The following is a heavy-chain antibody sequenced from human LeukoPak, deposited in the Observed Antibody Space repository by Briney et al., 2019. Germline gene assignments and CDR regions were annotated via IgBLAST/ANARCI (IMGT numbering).Heavy chain of an antibody. J-gene: IGHJ5*02. D-gene: IGHD3-22*01. CDR3: ARDLGQYYDTSDNWFDP. CDR2: INSDGINT. V-gene: IGHV3-74*01. CDR1: GFTFSSYE. Sequence: GGSLRLSCAASGFTFSSYEMNWVRQAPGKGLVWVSRINSDGINTSYADSVKGRFTISRDNAKITLNLQMSSLRAEDTAVYYCARDLGQYYDTSDNWFDPWGQGTLVTVSS.